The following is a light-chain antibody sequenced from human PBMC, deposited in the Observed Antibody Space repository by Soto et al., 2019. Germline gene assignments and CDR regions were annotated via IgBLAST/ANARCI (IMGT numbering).Light chain of an antibody. J-gene: IGLJ1*01. CDR1: SSDVGGYNY. CDR3: SSYTSRSTHYV. Sequence: QSVLTQPASVSGSPGQSITISCTGTSSDVGGYNYVSWYQQHPGKAPKRMIYEFSNRPSGVSNRFSGFKSGNTASLTISGLQAEDEADYYCSSYTSRSTHYVFGTGTKVTVL. V-gene: IGLV2-14*01. CDR2: EFS.